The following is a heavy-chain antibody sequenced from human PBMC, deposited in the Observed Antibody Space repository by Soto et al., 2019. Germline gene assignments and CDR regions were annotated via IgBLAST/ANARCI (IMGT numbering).Heavy chain of an antibody. Sequence: SETLSLSCTVSGGSVSNSNYYWGWIRQSPGKGLEWIGSVYYRGRSDSKSSGKSRVTISVDTSKNQFSLSLNSVTASDTAVYYCVSQRTSVLTQAYFDYWG. CDR2: VYYRGRS. D-gene: IGHD2-8*01. CDR1: GGSVSNSNYY. J-gene: IGHJ4*01. V-gene: IGHV4-39*01. CDR3: VSQRTSVLTQAYFDY.